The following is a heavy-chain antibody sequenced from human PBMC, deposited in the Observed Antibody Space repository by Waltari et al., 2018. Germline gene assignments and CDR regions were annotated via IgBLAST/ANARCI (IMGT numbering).Heavy chain of an antibody. CDR2: TSGGGTT. D-gene: IGHD2-2*01. Sequence: EVQLVESGGGLIQPGGSLRLSCAASGFIVSSNYMRWVRQAPGRGLEWVSATSGGGTTYYAESVKGRFTVSRDNSKNTLYLQMNSLRVEDTAFYYCAGRGEEAPGASGWAWGYGFWGQGTLVTVSS. J-gene: IGHJ4*02. V-gene: IGHV3-53*01. CDR3: AGRGEEAPGASGWAWGYGF. CDR1: GFIVSSNY.